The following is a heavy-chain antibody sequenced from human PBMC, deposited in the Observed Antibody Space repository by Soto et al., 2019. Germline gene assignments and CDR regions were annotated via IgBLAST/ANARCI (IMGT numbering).Heavy chain of an antibody. D-gene: IGHD2-15*01. CDR3: ARVRMGYYFDY. CDR2: ISPSSNTI. Sequence: EVQLVESGGGLVQPGGSLRLSCAASEFIFSSYNMNWVRQAPGKGLEWVSFISPSSNTIRYAESVKGRVTISRDNAKNSLYLQMNSLRAEDTAVYYCARVRMGYYFDYWGPGTLVTVSS. V-gene: IGHV3-48*01. CDR1: EFIFSSYN. J-gene: IGHJ4*01.